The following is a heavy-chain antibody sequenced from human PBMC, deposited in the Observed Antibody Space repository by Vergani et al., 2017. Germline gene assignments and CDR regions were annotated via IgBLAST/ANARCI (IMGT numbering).Heavy chain of an antibody. CDR3: AKDTSDYGDFGYIDY. V-gene: IGHV3-30*02. CDR2: IRYDESNK. J-gene: IGHJ4*02. Sequence: VQLVESGGGLVKPGGSLRLSCAASGFTFSDYGMHWVRQAPGKGLEWVTFIRYDESNKYYADSVKGRFTISRDNSISALYLQMNSLRAEDTAVYYCAKDTSDYGDFGYIDYWGQGTLVTVSS. CDR1: GFTFSDYG. D-gene: IGHD4-17*01.